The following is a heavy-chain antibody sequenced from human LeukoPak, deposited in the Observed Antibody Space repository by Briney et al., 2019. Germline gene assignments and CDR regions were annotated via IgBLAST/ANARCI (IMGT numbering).Heavy chain of an antibody. J-gene: IGHJ6*02. D-gene: IGHD5-12*01. Sequence: SETLSFTCTVSGGSITSYYWSWIRQPVGKGLEWIGRIYTSGSTNYNPSLKSRVTMSVDTSKNQFSLKLSSVTAADTAVYYCASAGSGYSKAGFNYYYYGMDVWGQGTTVTVSS. CDR2: IYTSGST. V-gene: IGHV4-4*07. CDR3: ASAGSGYSKAGFNYYYYGMDV. CDR1: GGSITSYY.